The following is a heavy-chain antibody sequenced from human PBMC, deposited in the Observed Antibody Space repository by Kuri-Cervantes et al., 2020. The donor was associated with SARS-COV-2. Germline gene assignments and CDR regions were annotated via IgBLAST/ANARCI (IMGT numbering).Heavy chain of an antibody. J-gene: IGHJ3*01. D-gene: IGHD2-2*01. CDR2: IIPILGTA. CDR1: GGTFSSYA. V-gene: IGHV1-69*04. CDR3: ARGRDIVVVATDWDPFDL. Sequence: SVKVSCKASGGTFSSYAISWVRQAPGQGLEWMGRIIPILGTANYAQKFQGRVTTTADKSTGTTYMELSSLRSEDTAIYYCARGRDIVVVATDWDPFDLWGQGTMITVSS.